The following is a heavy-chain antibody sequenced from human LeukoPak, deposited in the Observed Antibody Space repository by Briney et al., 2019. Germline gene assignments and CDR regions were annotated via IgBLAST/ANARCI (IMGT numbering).Heavy chain of an antibody. CDR3: AAYHTSGTFRYFQH. V-gene: IGHV3-30*03. Sequence: LAGGSLRLSCAASGFTFNSYGMHWVRQAPGKGLEWLAVISYDGSNKYFADSVEGRLVVSRDNSNNTLYLHMNTLRPDDTGIYYCAAYHTSGTFRYFQHWGQGTLVTVSS. CDR1: GFTFNSYG. D-gene: IGHD1-7*01. CDR2: ISYDGSNK. J-gene: IGHJ1*01.